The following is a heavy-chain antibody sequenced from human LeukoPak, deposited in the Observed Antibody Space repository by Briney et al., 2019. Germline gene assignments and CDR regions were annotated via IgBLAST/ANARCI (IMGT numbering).Heavy chain of an antibody. J-gene: IGHJ5*02. CDR2: IIPIFGTA. CDR1: GGTFSSYA. V-gene: IGHV1-69*13. Sequence: SVKVSCKASGGTFSSYAISWVRQAPGQGLEWMGGIIPIFGTANYAQKFQGRVTITADESTSTAYMELSSLRSEDTAVYYCVRDAEGAAISVNYWFDPWGQGTLVTVSS. D-gene: IGHD2-2*02. CDR3: VRDAEGAAISVNYWFDP.